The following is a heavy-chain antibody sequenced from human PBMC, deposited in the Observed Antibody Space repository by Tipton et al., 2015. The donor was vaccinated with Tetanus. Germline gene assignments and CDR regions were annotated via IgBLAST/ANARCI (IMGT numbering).Heavy chain of an antibody. CDR2: INQSGSP. D-gene: IGHD4-23*01. Sequence: LRLSCAVYNGSLSGYFWSWIRQPPGKGLEWIGDINQSGSPNYNSTLRRRVTISLDTSKNQVSLRLTSVTAADTALYYCARRNSGNSWNYWGPGTLVTVSS. J-gene: IGHJ4*02. CDR3: ARRNSGNSWNY. CDR1: NGSLSGYF. V-gene: IGHV4-34*01.